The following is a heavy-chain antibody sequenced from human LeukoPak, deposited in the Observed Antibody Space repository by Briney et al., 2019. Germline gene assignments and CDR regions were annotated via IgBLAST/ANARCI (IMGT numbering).Heavy chain of an antibody. CDR2: ISYDGSNK. D-gene: IGHD5-24*01. Sequence: GGSLRLSCAASGFTFSSYAMHWVRQAPGKGLEWVAVISYDGSNKYYADSVKGRFTISRDNSKNTLYLRMNSLRAEDTAVYYCAREEMAFDYWGQGTLVTVSS. V-gene: IGHV3-30-3*01. CDR1: GFTFSSYA. CDR3: AREEMAFDY. J-gene: IGHJ4*02.